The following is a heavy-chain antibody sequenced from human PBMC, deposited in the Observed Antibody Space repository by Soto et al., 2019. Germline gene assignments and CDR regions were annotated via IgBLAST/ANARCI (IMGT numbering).Heavy chain of an antibody. Sequence: PGGSLRLSCAASGFTFSNYAMTWVRQAPGKGLEWVSAISGSGGSTYYADSVKGRFTISRDNSKNTLYLQMNSLRAEDTAVYYCAKDSRTYYGPSTDLDYWGQGALVTVSS. CDR2: ISGSGGST. CDR3: AKDSRTYYGPSTDLDY. CDR1: GFTFSNYA. D-gene: IGHD1-26*01. J-gene: IGHJ4*02. V-gene: IGHV3-23*01.